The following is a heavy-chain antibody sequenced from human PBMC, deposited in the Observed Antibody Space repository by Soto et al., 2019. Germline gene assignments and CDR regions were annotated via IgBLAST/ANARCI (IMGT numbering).Heavy chain of an antibody. V-gene: IGHV1-24*01. J-gene: IGHJ5*02. CDR1: GYTLTGLS. CDR3: ATDRHYYGSGSYSNWFDH. Sequence: ASVKVSCKVSGYTLTGLSMHWVRQAPGKGLEWMGGFDPEDGETIYAQKFQGRVTMTEDTSTDTAYMELSSLRSEDTAVYYCATDRHYYGSGSYSNWFDHWGQGTLVTVSS. D-gene: IGHD3-10*01. CDR2: FDPEDGET.